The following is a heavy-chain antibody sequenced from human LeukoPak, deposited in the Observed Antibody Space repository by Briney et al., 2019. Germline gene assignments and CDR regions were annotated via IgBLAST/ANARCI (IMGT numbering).Heavy chain of an antibody. CDR3: ARGIDYAEGY. V-gene: IGHV3-66*02. CDR1: GFTVSSNY. J-gene: IGHJ4*02. D-gene: IGHD4-17*01. CDR2: IYSGGTT. Sequence: PGGSLRLSCAASGFTVSSNYMSWIRQAPGKGLEWVSIIYSGGTTYYADSVRGRFTISRDSSKNTLYLQMNSLRADDSAVYYCARGIDYAEGYWGQGTLVTVSS.